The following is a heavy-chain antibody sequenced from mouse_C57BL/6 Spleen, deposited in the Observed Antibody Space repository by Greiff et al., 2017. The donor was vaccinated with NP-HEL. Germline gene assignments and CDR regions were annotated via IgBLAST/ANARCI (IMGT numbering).Heavy chain of an antibody. V-gene: IGHV1-18*01. Sequence: VQLQQSGPELVKPGASVKIPCKASGYTFTDYNMDWVKQSHGKSLEWIGDINPNNGGTIYNQKFKGKATLTVDKSSSTAYMELRSLTSEDTAVYYCARNYYGSYYFDYWGQGTTLTVSS. J-gene: IGHJ2*01. CDR2: INPNNGGT. D-gene: IGHD1-1*01. CDR3: ARNYYGSYYFDY. CDR1: GYTFTDYN.